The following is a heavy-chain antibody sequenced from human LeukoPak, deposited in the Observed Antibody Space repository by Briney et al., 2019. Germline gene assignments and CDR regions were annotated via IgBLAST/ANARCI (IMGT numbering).Heavy chain of an antibody. Sequence: SETLSLTCAVYGGSFSGYYWSWIRQPAGKGLEWIGRIYTSGSTNYNPSLKSRVTISVDTSKNQFSLKLSSVTAADTAVYYCARVTGDSTRNDAFDIWGQGTMVTVSS. CDR3: ARVTGDSTRNDAFDI. CDR2: IYTSGST. CDR1: GGSFSGYY. V-gene: IGHV4-59*10. J-gene: IGHJ3*02. D-gene: IGHD1-1*01.